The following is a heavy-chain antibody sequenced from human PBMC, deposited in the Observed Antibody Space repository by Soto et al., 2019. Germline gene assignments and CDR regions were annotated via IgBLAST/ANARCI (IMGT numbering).Heavy chain of an antibody. CDR1: GGSISSYY. CDR2: IYYSAST. D-gene: IGHD1-1*01. Sequence: LSLTCTVSGGSISSYYWSCIRQPPGKGLEWIGYIYYSASTNYSPSLKSRVTISVDTSKNQFSLKLSSVTAADTAVYYCAGRYGTTFDYWGQGTLVTVSS. CDR3: AGRYGTTFDY. J-gene: IGHJ4*02. V-gene: IGHV4-59*01.